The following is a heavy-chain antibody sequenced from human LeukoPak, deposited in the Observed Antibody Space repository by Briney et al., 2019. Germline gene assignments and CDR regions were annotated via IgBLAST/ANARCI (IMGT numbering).Heavy chain of an antibody. J-gene: IGHJ4*02. V-gene: IGHV3-21*01. CDR2: INYNGTSM. CDR3: VTSGCSGATCYFYFDY. Sequence: GGSLRLSCAASGFTFSSYSMNWVRQAPGKGLEWVSSINYNGTSMYYADSVKGRFTISRDNAKNSLFLQMNSLRPEDTAVYYCVTSGCSGATCYFYFDYWGQGTLVTVSS. D-gene: IGHD2-15*01. CDR1: GFTFSSYS.